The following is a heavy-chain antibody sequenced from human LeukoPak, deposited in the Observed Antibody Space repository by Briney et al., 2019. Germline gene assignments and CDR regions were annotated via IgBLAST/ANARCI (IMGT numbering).Heavy chain of an antibody. V-gene: IGHV4-34*01. CDR3: ARRPLAGLYYYGSGSYYNRWFDP. D-gene: IGHD3-10*01. CDR2: ISHSGST. CDR1: GGSFSGYY. Sequence: SETLSLTCAVYGGSFSGYYRSWIRQPPGKGLEWIGEISHSGSTNYNPSLKSRVTISVDTSKNQFSLKLSSVTAADTAVYYCARRPLAGLYYYGSGSYYNRWFDPWGQGTLVTVSS. J-gene: IGHJ5*02.